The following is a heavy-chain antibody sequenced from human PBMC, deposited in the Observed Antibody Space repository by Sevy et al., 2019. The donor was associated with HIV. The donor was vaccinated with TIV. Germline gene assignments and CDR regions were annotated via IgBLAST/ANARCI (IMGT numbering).Heavy chain of an antibody. CDR1: GGSISSSSYY. D-gene: IGHD3-10*01. Sequence: SETLSLTCTVSGGSISSSSYYWGWIRQPPGKGLEWIGSIYYSGSTYYNPSLKSRVTISLDTSKNQFSLKLGSVTAADTAVYYCARRITMVRGVIHRFYYFDYWGQGTLVTVSS. V-gene: IGHV4-39*01. J-gene: IGHJ4*02. CDR2: IYYSGST. CDR3: ARRITMVRGVIHRFYYFDY.